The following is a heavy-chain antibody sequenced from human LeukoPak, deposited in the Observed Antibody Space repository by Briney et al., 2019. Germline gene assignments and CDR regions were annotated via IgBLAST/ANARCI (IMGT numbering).Heavy chain of an antibody. Sequence: PSETLSLTCTVSGGSISSHYWSWIRQPPGKGLEWIGYIYYRGSTNYNPSLKSRVTISVDTSKNQFSLKLSSVTAADTAVYYCAREVYGGNANWFDPWGQGTLVTVSS. CDR2: IYYRGST. V-gene: IGHV4-59*11. CDR3: AREVYGGNANWFDP. D-gene: IGHD4-23*01. CDR1: GGSISSHY. J-gene: IGHJ5*02.